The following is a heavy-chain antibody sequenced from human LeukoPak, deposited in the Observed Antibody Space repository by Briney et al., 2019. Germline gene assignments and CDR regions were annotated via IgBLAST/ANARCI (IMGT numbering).Heavy chain of an antibody. J-gene: IGHJ6*03. CDR1: GFTFSSSA. CDR3: AKDGGEYYDILSGYYPRLYYMDV. D-gene: IGHD3-9*01. CDR2: ISGSGSGGST. V-gene: IGHV3-23*01. Sequence: GGSLRLSGAASGFTFSSSAMSWVRQAPGKGLEWVSNISGSGSGGSTYYADSVKGRFTISRDNSKNTLYLQMNSLRAEDTAVYYCAKDGGEYYDILSGYYPRLYYMDVWGKGTTVTISS.